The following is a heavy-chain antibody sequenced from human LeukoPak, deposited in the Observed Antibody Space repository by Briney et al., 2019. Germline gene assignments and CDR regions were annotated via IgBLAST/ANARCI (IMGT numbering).Heavy chain of an antibody. Sequence: APVKVSCKASGYTFTSYDINWVRQATGQGLEWMGWMNPNSGNTGYAQKFQGRVTMTRNTSISTAYMELSSLRSEDTAVYYCARSSYDSSGYPFDYWGQGTLVTVSS. J-gene: IGHJ4*02. D-gene: IGHD3-22*01. V-gene: IGHV1-8*01. CDR1: GYTFTSYD. CDR2: MNPNSGNT. CDR3: ARSSYDSSGYPFDY.